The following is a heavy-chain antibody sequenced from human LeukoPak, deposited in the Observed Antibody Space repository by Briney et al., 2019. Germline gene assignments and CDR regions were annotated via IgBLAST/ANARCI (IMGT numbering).Heavy chain of an antibody. Sequence: GGSLRLSCAVSGFTFSSYTMYWVRQPPAKGLEYVSAISSNGGSTYYASSVKGRFTNSRDNSKNTLYLQMGSLRGEDMAVYYCAREVNWRFDYWGQGTLVTVSS. J-gene: IGHJ4*02. CDR2: ISSNGGST. V-gene: IGHV3-64*01. D-gene: IGHD1-1*01. CDR1: GFTFSSYT. CDR3: AREVNWRFDY.